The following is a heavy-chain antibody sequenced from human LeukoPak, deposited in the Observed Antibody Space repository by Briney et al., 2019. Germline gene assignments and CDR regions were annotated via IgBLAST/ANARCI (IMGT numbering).Heavy chain of an antibody. CDR1: GYTFTSYD. CDR2: MNPNSGNT. D-gene: IGHD6-13*01. V-gene: IGHV1-8*01. J-gene: IGHJ5*02. Sequence: ASVKVSCKASGYTFTSYDINWVRQATGQGLEWMGWMNPNSGNTGYAQKFQGRVTMTRNTSISTAYMELSGLRSEDTAVYYCARVRTRRYSSSWYWFDPWGQGTLVTVSS. CDR3: ARVRTRRYSSSWYWFDP.